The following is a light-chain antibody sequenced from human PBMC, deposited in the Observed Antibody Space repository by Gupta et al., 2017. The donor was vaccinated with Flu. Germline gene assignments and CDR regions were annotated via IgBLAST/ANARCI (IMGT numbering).Light chain of an antibody. CDR1: NIGGKS. CDR3: QVWDSSSDHQV. V-gene: IGLV3-21*02. J-gene: IGLJ2*01. CDR2: DDS. Sequence: YVLTQAPSLSVAPGQTARITCGGNNIGGKSVHCYQQKPGQAPVLVVYDDSDRPSGIPERLSGSNSGDTATLTVSRVEAGDEADYYCQVWDSSSDHQVFGGGTKLTVL.